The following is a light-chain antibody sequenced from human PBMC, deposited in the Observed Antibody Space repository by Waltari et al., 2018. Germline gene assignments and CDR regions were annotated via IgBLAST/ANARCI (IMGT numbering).Light chain of an antibody. CDR1: QDIRNY. J-gene: IGKJ1*01. Sequence: DIQMPQSPSPMSASVGDRVSITCQASQDIRNYLSWYQQKPGKAHKLLVYDASNLETGVPSRFSGSASGTDFTFTISSLQPEDIATYYCQQYKDLPRTFGQGTKVEFK. CDR3: QQYKDLPRT. CDR2: DAS. V-gene: IGKV1-33*01.